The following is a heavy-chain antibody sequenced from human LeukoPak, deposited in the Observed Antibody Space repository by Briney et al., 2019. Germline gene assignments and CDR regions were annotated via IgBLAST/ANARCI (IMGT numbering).Heavy chain of an antibody. CDR3: ARGGRLLARGVRFDP. V-gene: IGHV1-69*05. J-gene: IGHJ5*02. D-gene: IGHD5-12*01. CDR1: GGTFSSYA. CDR2: IIPIFGTA. Sequence: SVKVSXKASGGTFSSYAISWVRQAPGQGLEWMGRIIPIFGTANYAQKFQGRVTITTDESTSTAYMELSSLRSEDTAVYYCARGGRLLARGVRFDPWGQGTLVTVSS.